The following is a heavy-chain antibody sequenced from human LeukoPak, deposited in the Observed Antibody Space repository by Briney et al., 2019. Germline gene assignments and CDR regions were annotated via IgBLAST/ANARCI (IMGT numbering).Heavy chain of an antibody. CDR3: ARDWYHAIDY. CDR2: IRYDGSNK. CDR1: GFTFSSYG. J-gene: IGHJ4*02. D-gene: IGHD2-2*01. V-gene: IGHV3-30*02. Sequence: GGSLRLSCAASGFTFSSYGMHWVRQAPGKGLEWVAFIRYDGSNKYYADSVKGRFTISRDNSKNTLYLQMNSLRDEDTAVYYCARDWYHAIDYWGQGTLVTVSS.